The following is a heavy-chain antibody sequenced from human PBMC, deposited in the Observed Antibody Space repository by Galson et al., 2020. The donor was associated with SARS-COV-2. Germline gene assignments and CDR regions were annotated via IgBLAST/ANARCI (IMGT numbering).Heavy chain of an antibody. D-gene: IGHD6-25*01. CDR1: GFTFSSYA. Sequence: GGSLRLSCAASGFTFSSYAMHWVRQAPGKGLEWVAVISYDGSNKYYADSVKGRFTISRDNSKNTLYLQMNSLRAEDTAVYYCARSMGGGYPNYFDYWGQGTLVTVSS. CDR3: ARSMGGGYPNYFDY. V-gene: IGHV3-30*04. J-gene: IGHJ4*02. CDR2: ISYDGSNK.